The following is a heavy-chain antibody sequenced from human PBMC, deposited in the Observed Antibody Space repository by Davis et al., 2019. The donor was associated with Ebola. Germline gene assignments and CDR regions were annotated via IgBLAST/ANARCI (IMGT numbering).Heavy chain of an antibody. V-gene: IGHV4-38-2*02. CDR3: ARAPRGNVRNYAYYYYGMDV. CDR2: IYHSGST. J-gene: IGHJ6*04. D-gene: IGHD4-11*01. CDR1: GYSISSGYH. Sequence: SETLSLTCSVSGYSISSGYHWGWIRQPPGKGLEWIGSIYHSGSTYYNPSLKSRVTISVDTSKNQFSLKLSSVTAADTAVYYCARAPRGNVRNYAYYYYGMDVWGKGTTVTVSS.